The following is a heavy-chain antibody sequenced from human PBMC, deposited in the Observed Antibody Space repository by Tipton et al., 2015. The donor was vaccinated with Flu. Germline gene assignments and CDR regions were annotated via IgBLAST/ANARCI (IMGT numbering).Heavy chain of an antibody. V-gene: IGHV3-33*01. CDR3: ARDGDCGGDCYSDY. CDR1: GFTFSSYG. Sequence: SLRLSCAASGFTFSSYGMHWVRQAPGKGLEWAAVIWYDGSNKYYADSVKGRFTISRDNSKNTLYLQMNSLRAEDTAVYYCARDGDCGGDCYSDYWGQGTLVTVSS. D-gene: IGHD2-21*01. J-gene: IGHJ4*02. CDR2: IWYDGSNK.